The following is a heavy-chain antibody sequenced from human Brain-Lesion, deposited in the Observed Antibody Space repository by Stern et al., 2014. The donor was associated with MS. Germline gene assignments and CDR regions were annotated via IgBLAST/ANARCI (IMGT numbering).Heavy chain of an antibody. D-gene: IGHD2-2*01. V-gene: IGHV4-61*02. CDR1: GGSISSGGYY. CDR2: IFNSGSP. CDR3: ARGRVVPGFQYYATDV. Sequence: QLQLQESGPGLVKPSQTLSLSCTVSGGSISSGGYYWSWIRQPAGKGLEWIGRIFNSGSPSYTPPLKSGVTISKDPPKNKFSLGLNSMTAADTAVYYCARGRVVPGFQYYATDVWGQGTTVIVSS. J-gene: IGHJ6*02.